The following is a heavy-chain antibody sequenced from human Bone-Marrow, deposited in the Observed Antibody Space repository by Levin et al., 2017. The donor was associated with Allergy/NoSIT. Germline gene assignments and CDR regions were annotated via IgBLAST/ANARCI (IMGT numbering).Heavy chain of an antibody. D-gene: IGHD4-17*01. CDR1: GFTFSDYY. V-gene: IGHV3-11*01. CDR2: ISSSGSTI. Sequence: PGGSLRLSCAASGFTFSDYYMSWIRQAPGKGLEWVSYISSSGSTIYYADSVKGRFTISRDNAKNSLYLQMNSLRAEDTAVYYCARDLASYGDYTWYYYYGMDVWGQGTTVTVSS. CDR3: ARDLASYGDYTWYYYYGMDV. J-gene: IGHJ6*02.